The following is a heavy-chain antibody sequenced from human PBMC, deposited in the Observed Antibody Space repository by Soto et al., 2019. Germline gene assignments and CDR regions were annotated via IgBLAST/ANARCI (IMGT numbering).Heavy chain of an antibody. CDR3: GRDVRRYHRDQFDS. Sequence: VLLQESGPGLVKPSGTLSLTCGVSGGSISSSRYWSWVRQPPGKGREWLGEVYHSGTANYNPSLESRVTISVERSKNQFSLNLTAVSAADTAVYSCGRDVRRYHRDQFDSGGQGILVIVSS. CDR2: VYHSGTA. J-gene: IGHJ4*02. V-gene: IGHV4-4*02. D-gene: IGHD3-16*02. CDR1: GGSISSSRY.